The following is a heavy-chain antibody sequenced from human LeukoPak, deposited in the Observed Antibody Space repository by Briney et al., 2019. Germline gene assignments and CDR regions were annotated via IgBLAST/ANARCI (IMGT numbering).Heavy chain of an antibody. D-gene: IGHD3-10*01. J-gene: IGHJ4*02. Sequence: GGSLRLSCAVSGVTVSSNYMSWVRQAPGKGLEWVSVLYNGGNTYYADSVKGRFTVSRDNSKDTLYLQMNSLRAEDTAVYYCARYDGGSGPFDYWGQGTLVTVSS. CDR1: GVTVSSNY. CDR3: ARYDGGSGPFDY. CDR2: LYNGGNT. V-gene: IGHV3-53*01.